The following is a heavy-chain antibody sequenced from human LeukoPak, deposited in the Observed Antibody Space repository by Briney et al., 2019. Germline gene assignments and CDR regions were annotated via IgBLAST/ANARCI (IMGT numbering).Heavy chain of an antibody. CDR3: SGSFGELTFFDY. V-gene: IGHV3-49*04. Sequence: GGSLRLSCTASGFTFGDYGMIWVRQAPGKGLEWVGFIRSKVFGGTTEYAASVKGRFTISRDDSKSIAYLQMNSLKTEDTAVYYCSGSFGELTFFDYWGQGTMVTVSS. J-gene: IGHJ4*03. D-gene: IGHD3-10*01. CDR1: GFTFGDYG. CDR2: IRSKVFGGTT.